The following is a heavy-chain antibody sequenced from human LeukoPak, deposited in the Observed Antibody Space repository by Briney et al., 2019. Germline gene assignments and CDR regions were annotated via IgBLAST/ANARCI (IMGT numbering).Heavy chain of an antibody. CDR3: ARVDGSGMAPFS. Sequence: SETLSLTCTVSGGSISSYYWSWIRQPPGKGLEWIGYIYYSGSTNYNPSLKSRVTISVDTSKNQFSLKLSSVTAADTAVYYCARVDGSGMAPFSWGQGTVVTVSS. CDR2: IYYSGST. CDR1: GGSISSYY. J-gene: IGHJ3*01. V-gene: IGHV4-59*01. D-gene: IGHD3-10*01.